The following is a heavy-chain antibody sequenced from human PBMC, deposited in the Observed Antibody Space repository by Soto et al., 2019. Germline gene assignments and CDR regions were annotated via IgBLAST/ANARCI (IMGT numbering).Heavy chain of an antibody. Sequence: TLSLTCTVSGGSISSGGYYWSWIRQHPGKGLEWIGYIYYSGSTYYNPSLKSRVTISVDTSKNQFSLKLSSVTAADTAVYYCARDLLVGYCSGGSCYPARIDAFDIWGQGTMVTVSS. J-gene: IGHJ3*02. D-gene: IGHD2-15*01. CDR1: GGSISSGGYY. CDR2: IYYSGST. V-gene: IGHV4-31*03. CDR3: ARDLLVGYCSGGSCYPARIDAFDI.